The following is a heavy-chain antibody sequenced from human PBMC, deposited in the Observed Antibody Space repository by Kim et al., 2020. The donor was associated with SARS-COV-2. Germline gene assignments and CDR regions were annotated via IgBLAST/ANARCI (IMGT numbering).Heavy chain of an antibody. J-gene: IGHJ4*02. Sequence: GGSLRLSCAASGFTFSSYWMSWVRQAPGKGLEWVANIKQDGSEKYYVDSVKGRFTISRDNAKNSLYLQMNSLRAEDTAVYYCARDTYGSGSYYSPLGPPLDYWGQGTLVTVSS. CDR1: GFTFSSYW. D-gene: IGHD3-10*01. V-gene: IGHV3-7*03. CDR3: ARDTYGSGSYYSPLGPPLDY. CDR2: IKQDGSEK.